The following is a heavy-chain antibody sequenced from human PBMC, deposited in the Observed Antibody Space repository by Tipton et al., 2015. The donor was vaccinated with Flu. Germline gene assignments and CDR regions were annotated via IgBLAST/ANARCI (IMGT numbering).Heavy chain of an antibody. J-gene: IGHJ4*02. CDR3: AKDLPATGSLGF. CDR1: CDSISSNNYY. D-gene: IGHD2-15*01. V-gene: IGHV4-31*03. Sequence: GLVKPSQTLSPTCNVSCDSISSNNYYWNWIRQHPGEGLEWIGYIHYSGSTYYNPSLKSRLTISVDTSKNQVSLKLTSVIAADTAVYFCAKDLPATGSLGFGGKGTLVTVST. CDR2: IHYSGST.